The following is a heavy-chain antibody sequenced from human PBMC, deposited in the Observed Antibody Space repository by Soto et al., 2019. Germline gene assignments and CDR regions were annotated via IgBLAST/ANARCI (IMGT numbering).Heavy chain of an antibody. CDR2: ISAYNGNT. V-gene: IGHV1-18*01. D-gene: IGHD1-1*01. Sequence: ASVKVSCKASGYTFTSYGISWVRQAPGQGLECMGWISAYNGNTNYAQKLQGRVTMTTDTSTSTAYMELRSLRSYDTAVYYCARGPWNDVGKDLDYWGQGTLVTVSS. CDR3: ARGPWNDVGKDLDY. J-gene: IGHJ4*02. CDR1: GYTFTSYG.